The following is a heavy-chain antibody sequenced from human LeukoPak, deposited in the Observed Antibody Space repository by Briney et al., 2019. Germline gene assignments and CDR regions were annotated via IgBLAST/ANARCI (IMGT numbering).Heavy chain of an antibody. V-gene: IGHV3-48*02. CDR3: ARAGGGWFFDY. CDR2: ISSSGTTI. CDR1: GFTLSSYS. J-gene: IGHJ4*02. Sequence: GGSLRLSCAASGFTLSSYSMNWVRQAPGKGLECVSYISSSGTTIYYADSVKGRFTISSDNAKNSLYLQMNSLRDDDTAVYFCARAGGGWFFDYWGQGTLVTVSS. D-gene: IGHD6-19*01.